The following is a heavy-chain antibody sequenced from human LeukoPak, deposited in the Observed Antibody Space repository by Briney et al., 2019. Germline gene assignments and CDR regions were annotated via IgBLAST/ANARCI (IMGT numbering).Heavy chain of an antibody. CDR3: ASKRPLLDDAFDI. V-gene: IGHV3-23*01. CDR1: GFTFGSFA. CDR2: ISGSGGDS. J-gene: IGHJ3*02. Sequence: GGSLRLPCAASGFTFGSFAMSWVRQAPGKGLEWVSDISGSGGDSYYADSVRGRFTISRDNSKKTIYLQMNSLRAEDTAVYYCASKRPLLDDAFDIWGQGTTVTVSS. D-gene: IGHD1-1*01.